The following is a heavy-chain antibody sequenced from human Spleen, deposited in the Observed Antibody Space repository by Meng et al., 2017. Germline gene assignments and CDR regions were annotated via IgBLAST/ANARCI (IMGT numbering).Heavy chain of an antibody. CDR1: GGSFSDYY. V-gene: IGHV4-34*01. Sequence: QVQLQQWGAGLLKPSETLSLTCVVSGGSFSDYYWSWIRQPPGKGLEWIGEINHSGSTNYNPSLESRATISVDTSQNNLSLKLGSVTAADSAVYYCARGPTTMAHDFDYWGQGTLVTASS. CDR3: ARGPTTMAHDFDY. D-gene: IGHD4-11*01. CDR2: INHSGST. J-gene: IGHJ4*02.